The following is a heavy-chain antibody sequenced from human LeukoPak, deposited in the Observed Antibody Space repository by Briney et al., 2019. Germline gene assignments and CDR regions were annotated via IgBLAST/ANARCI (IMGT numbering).Heavy chain of an antibody. CDR3: AKESDDYDFWSGSDY. CDR1: GFTFSNYA. J-gene: IGHJ4*02. D-gene: IGHD3-3*01. CDR2: ISGRGDKT. V-gene: IGHV3-23*01. Sequence: GGSLRLSCAASGFTFSNYAMSWVRQAPGKGLEWVSAISGRGDKTYSADSVKGRVTISRDNSKNTLYLQMNSLRAEDTAVYYCAKESDDYDFWSGSDYWGQGTLVTVSS.